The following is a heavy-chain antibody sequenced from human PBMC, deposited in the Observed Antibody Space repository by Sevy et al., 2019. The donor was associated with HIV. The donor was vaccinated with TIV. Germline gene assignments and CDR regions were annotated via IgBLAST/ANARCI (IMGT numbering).Heavy chain of an antibody. J-gene: IGHJ6*02. CDR1: GFTFSSYA. CDR2: ISGSGGST. V-gene: IGHV3-23*01. D-gene: IGHD6-6*01. CDR3: AKSSGVAARGYYYGMDV. Sequence: GGSLRLSCAASGFTFSSYAMSWARQAPGKGLEWVSAISGSGGSTYYADSVKGRFTISRDNSKNTLYLQMNSLRAEDTAVYYCAKSSGVAARGYYYGMDVWGQGTTVTVSS.